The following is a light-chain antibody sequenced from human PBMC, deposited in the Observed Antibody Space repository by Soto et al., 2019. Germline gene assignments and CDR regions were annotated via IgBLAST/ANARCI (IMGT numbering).Light chain of an antibody. J-gene: IGLJ3*02. CDR2: DVI. V-gene: IGLV2-11*01. CDR3: CSYAGNSLWV. CDR1: SSDVGGSNL. Sequence: QSALTQPRSVSGSPGQSVTISCTGTSSDVGGSNLVSWYQQHAGRAPKLVIYDVIKRPSGVPDRFSGSKSGNTAFLTISGLQVEDEAYYYCCSYAGNSLWVFGGGTKVTVL.